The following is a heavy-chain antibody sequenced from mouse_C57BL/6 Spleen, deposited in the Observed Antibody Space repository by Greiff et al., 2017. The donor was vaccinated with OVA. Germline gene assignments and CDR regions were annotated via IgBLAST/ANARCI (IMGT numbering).Heavy chain of an antibody. CDR1: GYTFTSYW. CDR3: ARGLGHDAMDY. J-gene: IGHJ4*01. Sequence: QVQLKQPGAELVKPGASVKLSCKASGYTFTSYWMHWVKQRPGQGLEWIGMIHPNSGSTNYNEKFKSKATLTVDKSSSTAYMQLSSLTSEDSAVYYCARGLGHDAMDYWGQGTPVTVSS. D-gene: IGHD4-1*01. V-gene: IGHV1-64*01. CDR2: IHPNSGST.